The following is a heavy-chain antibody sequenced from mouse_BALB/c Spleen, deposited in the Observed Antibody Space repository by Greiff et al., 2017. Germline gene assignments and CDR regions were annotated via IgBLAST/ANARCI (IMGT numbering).Heavy chain of an antibody. CDR2: ISYSGST. CDR1: GYSITSDYA. Sequence: EVHLVESGPGLVKPSQSLSLTCTVTGYSITSDYAWNWIRQFPGNKLEWMGYISYSGSTSYNPSLKSRISITRDTSKNQFFLQLNSVTTEDTATYYCARWTLTGTWYFDVWGAGTTVTVSS. V-gene: IGHV3-2*02. D-gene: IGHD4-1*01. CDR3: ARWTLTGTWYFDV. J-gene: IGHJ1*01.